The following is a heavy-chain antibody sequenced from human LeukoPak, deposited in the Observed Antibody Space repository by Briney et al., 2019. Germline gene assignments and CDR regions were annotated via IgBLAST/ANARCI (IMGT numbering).Heavy chain of an antibody. Sequence: PSETLSLTCAVYGGSFSGYYWSWIRQPPGKGLEWIGEINHSGSTNYNPSLKSRVTISVDTSKNQFSLKLSSVTAADTAVYYCARGRGRSTERTYYYYYGMDVWGQGTTVTVSS. V-gene: IGHV4-34*01. J-gene: IGHJ6*02. CDR1: GGSFSGYY. D-gene: IGHD2-2*01. CDR2: INHSGST. CDR3: ARGRGRSTERTYYYYYGMDV.